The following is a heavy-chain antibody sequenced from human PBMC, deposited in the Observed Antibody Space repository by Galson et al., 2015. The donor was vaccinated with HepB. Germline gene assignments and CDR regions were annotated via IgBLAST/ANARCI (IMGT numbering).Heavy chain of an antibody. V-gene: IGHV3-30*02. CDR3: AKDCPPGIWFGESIAFFQGYGMDV. Sequence: SLRLSCAASGFTFSSYGMHWVRQAPGKGLEWVAFIRYDGSNKYYADSVKGRFTISRDNSKNTLYLQMNSLRAEDTAVYYCAKDCPPGIWFGESIAFFQGYGMDVWGQGTTVTVSS. CDR2: IRYDGSNK. CDR1: GFTFSSYG. D-gene: IGHD3-10*01. J-gene: IGHJ6*02.